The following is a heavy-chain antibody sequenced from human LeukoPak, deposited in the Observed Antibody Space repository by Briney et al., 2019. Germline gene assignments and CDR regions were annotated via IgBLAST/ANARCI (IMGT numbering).Heavy chain of an antibody. D-gene: IGHD1-26*01. CDR2: IYTSGST. CDR3: TRDKGRIVGAPRHAFDI. J-gene: IGHJ3*02. V-gene: IGHV4-39*07. CDR1: GGSISSSSYY. Sequence: PSETLSLTCTVSGGSISSSSYYWGWIRQPPGKGLEWIGRIYTSGSTNYNPSLKSRVTMSVDTSKNQFSLKLSSVTAADTAVYYCTRDKGRIVGAPRHAFDIWGQGTMVTVSS.